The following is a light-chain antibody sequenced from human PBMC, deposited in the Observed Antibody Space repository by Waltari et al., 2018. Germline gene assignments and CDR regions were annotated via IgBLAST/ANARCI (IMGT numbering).Light chain of an antibody. J-gene: IGKJ1*01. CDR3: QNYHSAPRS. CDR1: QGISHH. CDR2: GAS. V-gene: IGKV1-27*01. Sequence: DIQMTQSPSSLSASVGDSVRISCRASQGISHHLAWYQQKPVKVPKLLIYGASTLQSGVPSRFSGSGYETDFALSISGLQPEDFATYYCQNYHSAPRSFGQGTQVELK.